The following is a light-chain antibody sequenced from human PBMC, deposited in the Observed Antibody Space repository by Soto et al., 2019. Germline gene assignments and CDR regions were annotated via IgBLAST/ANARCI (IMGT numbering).Light chain of an antibody. Sequence: EIVMTQSPATLSLSPGERATLSCRASERLTGNLAWYQQKPGQAPRLLIYGASGGATGTPDRFSGSGSGTDFTLTTSRLEPEDFAVYYCQLYGISPHFGQGTRLEIK. J-gene: IGKJ5*01. V-gene: IGKV3-20*01. CDR3: QLYGISPH. CDR2: GAS. CDR1: ERLTGN.